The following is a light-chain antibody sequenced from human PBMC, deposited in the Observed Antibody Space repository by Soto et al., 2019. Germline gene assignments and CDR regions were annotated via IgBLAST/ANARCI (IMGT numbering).Light chain of an antibody. V-gene: IGKV1-5*03. CDR3: QQYDRYPVT. CDR1: QSISSW. Sequence: DSQMTQSPSTLTASVGDRVTITCRASQSISSWLAWYQQQPGKAPKLLIYKASLLQSGVPSRFSGSGSGTEFTLTISSLQPEDFATYYCQQYDRYPVTFGGGTKV. CDR2: KAS. J-gene: IGKJ4*01.